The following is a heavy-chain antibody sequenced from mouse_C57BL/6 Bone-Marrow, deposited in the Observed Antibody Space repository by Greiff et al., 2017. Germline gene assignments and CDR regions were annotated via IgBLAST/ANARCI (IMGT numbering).Heavy chain of an antibody. J-gene: IGHJ3*01. CDR3: ARTRFAY. CDR2: IDPSDSYT. Sequence: QVQLQQPGAELVKPGASVKLSCKASGYTFTSYWMQWVKQRPGQGLEWIGEIDPSDSYTNYNQKFKDKATLTADKSSSTAYMQLSSLTSEDSAVYYCARTRFAYWGQGTLVTVSA. CDR1: GYTFTSYW. V-gene: IGHV1-50*01.